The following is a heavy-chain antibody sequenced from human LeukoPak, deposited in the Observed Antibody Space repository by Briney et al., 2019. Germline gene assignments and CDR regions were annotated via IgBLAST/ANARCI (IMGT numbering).Heavy chain of an antibody. D-gene: IGHD3-22*01. CDR3: AKDSYDSSGYYSDY. Sequence: GGSLRLSCAASGFTFSSYAMSWVRQAPGKGLEWVSAISGSGGSTYYADSVKGRFTISRDNSKNTLYLQMNSLRAEDTAVYYCAKDSYDSSGYYSDYWGQGTLVTVSS. J-gene: IGHJ4*02. CDR1: GFTFSSYA. V-gene: IGHV3-23*01. CDR2: ISGSGGST.